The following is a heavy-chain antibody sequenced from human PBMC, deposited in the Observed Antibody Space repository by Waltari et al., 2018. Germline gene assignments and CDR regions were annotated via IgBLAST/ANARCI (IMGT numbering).Heavy chain of an antibody. J-gene: IGHJ4*02. D-gene: IGHD3-3*01. Sequence: EVQLLESGGDLIPPGGSLRLSCPASGFSFGTCAMGWGRQAPGKGLEWVSNIRGRGDRTYYADSVKGRFTISRDNSKNTLYLQMTSLRAEDTAMYYCAKDRNAIFGDYWGQGTLVTVSS. V-gene: IGHV3-23*01. CDR2: IRGRGDRT. CDR3: AKDRNAIFGDY. CDR1: GFSFGTCA.